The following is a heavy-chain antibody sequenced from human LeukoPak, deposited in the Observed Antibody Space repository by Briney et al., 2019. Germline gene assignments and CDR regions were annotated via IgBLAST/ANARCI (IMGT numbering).Heavy chain of an antibody. V-gene: IGHV4-38-2*02. CDR1: GYSISNNFY. Sequence: SETLSLTCTVSGYSISNNFYWAWIRQSPGKGLEWIVSINHSWSTYYNPSLKSRVTISVDTSKNQFSLKLSSVTAADTAVYYCARVLRSGWYPHNWFDPWGQGTLVTVSS. CDR3: ARVLRSGWYPHNWFDP. CDR2: INHSWST. D-gene: IGHD6-19*01. J-gene: IGHJ5*02.